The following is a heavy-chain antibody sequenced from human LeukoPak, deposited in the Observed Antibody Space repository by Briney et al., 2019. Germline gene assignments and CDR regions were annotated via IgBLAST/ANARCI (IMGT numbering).Heavy chain of an antibody. CDR3: ARHNGLERREDY. CDR2: ISSSSSYI. V-gene: IGHV3-21*01. Sequence: GGSLRLSCAASGFTFSSYSMNWVRQAPGKGLEWVSSISSSSSYIYYADSVKGRFTISRDNAKNSLYLQMNSLGAEDTAVYYCARHNGLERREDYWGQGTLVTVSS. D-gene: IGHD1-1*01. J-gene: IGHJ4*02. CDR1: GFTFSSYS.